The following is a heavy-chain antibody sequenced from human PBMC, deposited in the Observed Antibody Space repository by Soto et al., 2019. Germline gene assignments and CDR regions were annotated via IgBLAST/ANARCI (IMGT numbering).Heavy chain of an antibody. J-gene: IGHJ5*02. V-gene: IGHV3-23*01. CDR2: ISGSGGST. Sequence: PRGSLRLSCAASGFTFSSYAMSWVRQAPGKGLEWVSAISGSGGSTYYADSVKGRFTISRDNSKNTLYLQMNSLRAEDTAVYYCAKASGPVAVNNWFDPWGQGTLVTVSS. CDR3: AKASGPVAVNNWFDP. CDR1: GFTFSSYA. D-gene: IGHD6-19*01.